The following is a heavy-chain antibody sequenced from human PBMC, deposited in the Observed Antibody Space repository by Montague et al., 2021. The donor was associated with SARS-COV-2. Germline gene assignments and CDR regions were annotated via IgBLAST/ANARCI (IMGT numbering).Heavy chain of an antibody. CDR2: IFYNGST. J-gene: IGHJ5*01. D-gene: IGHD2-21*01. CDR3: ARQDAWAYCGDECYRGWFDS. V-gene: IGHV4-59*01. Sequence: SETLSLTCTVSFGSISTYYWGWIRQPPGKGLEWIGFIFYNGSTKXNPSLKRRVSISLDTSKNQFSLKLSSMTAADTAVYYCARQDAWAYCGDECYRGWFDSWGQGTLVTVSS. CDR1: FGSISTYY.